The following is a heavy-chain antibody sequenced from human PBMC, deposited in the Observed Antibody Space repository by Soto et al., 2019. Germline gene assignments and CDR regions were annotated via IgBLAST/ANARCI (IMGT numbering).Heavy chain of an antibody. Sequence: QPGGSLRLSCAASGFTFSSYGMHWVRQAPGKGLEWVAVISYDGSNKYYADSVKGRFTISRDNSKNTPYLQMNSLRAEDTAVYYCAKVIITSWPDYYYGMDVWGQGTTVTVSS. D-gene: IGHD2-2*01. CDR3: AKVIITSWPDYYYGMDV. J-gene: IGHJ6*02. V-gene: IGHV3-30*18. CDR2: ISYDGSNK. CDR1: GFTFSSYG.